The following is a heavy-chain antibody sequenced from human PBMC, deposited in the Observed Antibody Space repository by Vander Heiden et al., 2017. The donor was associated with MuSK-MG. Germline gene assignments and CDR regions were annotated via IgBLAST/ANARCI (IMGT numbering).Heavy chain of an antibody. CDR2: IKSNTDGGTT. CDR1: GLTFSNVW. CDR3: TTGPSGSADY. V-gene: IGHV3-15*01. D-gene: IGHD7-27*01. J-gene: IGHJ4*02. Sequence: DVQLVESGGGLIKAGGSLRPSCAASGLTFSNVWMSWVRQAPGKGLEWIGRIKSNTDGGTTGYAAPVKGRFTISRDDSKNTLYLQMNSLKTEDTARYFCTTGPSGSADYWGQGTVVTVSS.